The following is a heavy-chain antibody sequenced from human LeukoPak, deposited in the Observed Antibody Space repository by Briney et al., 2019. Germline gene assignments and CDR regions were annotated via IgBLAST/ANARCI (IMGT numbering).Heavy chain of an antibody. CDR2: IYYSGST. V-gene: IGHV4-30-4*01. Sequence: PSETLSLTCTVSGGSISSGDYYWSWIRQPPGKGLEWIAYIYYSGSTYYNPSLKSRVTISVDTSKNQFSLKLSSVTAADTAVYYCARERIAAAGTRRWFDPWGQGTLVTVSS. J-gene: IGHJ5*02. CDR1: GGSISSGDYY. CDR3: ARERIAAAGTRRWFDP. D-gene: IGHD6-13*01.